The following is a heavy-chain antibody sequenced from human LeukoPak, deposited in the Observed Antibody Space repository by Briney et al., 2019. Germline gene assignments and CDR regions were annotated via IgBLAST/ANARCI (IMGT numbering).Heavy chain of an antibody. CDR1: GFTFNNYA. J-gene: IGHJ3*02. Sequence: GGSLRLSCAASGFTFNNYAMSWVHQAPGKGLEWVSTISGGGGSTYYADSVKGRFTISRDNSKNTLYLQMNSLRPEDTAVYYCAKEITMILVVITTDAFDIWGQGTMVTVSS. D-gene: IGHD3-22*01. CDR3: AKEITMILVVITTDAFDI. V-gene: IGHV3-23*01. CDR2: ISGGGGST.